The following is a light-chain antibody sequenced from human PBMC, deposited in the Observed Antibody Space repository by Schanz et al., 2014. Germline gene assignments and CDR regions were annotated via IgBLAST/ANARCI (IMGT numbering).Light chain of an antibody. Sequence: EIVMTQSPATLSVSPGERATLSCRASQSVSSNLAWYQQKPGQAPRLLIYATSNRATGIPDRFSGSGSGTDFTLTISRLEPEDFAVYYCQQYDSSSWTFGQGTKVEI. CDR3: QQYDSSSWT. V-gene: IGKV3-20*01. CDR2: ATS. J-gene: IGKJ1*01. CDR1: QSVSSN.